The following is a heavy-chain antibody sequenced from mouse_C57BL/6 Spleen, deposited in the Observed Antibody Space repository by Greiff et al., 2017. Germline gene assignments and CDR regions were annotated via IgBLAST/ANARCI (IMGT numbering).Heavy chain of an antibody. J-gene: IGHJ2*01. CDR3: ARSLSTMVTH. D-gene: IGHD2-2*01. CDR2: IDPEDGET. CDR1: GFNITDYY. Sequence: EVQLQQSGAELVKPGASVKLSCTASGFNITDYYMHWVKQRTEQGLEWIGRIDPEDGETKYAPKFQGKATIPAATSSNTAYLQLSILTSEDPAVYYCARSLSTMVTHWGQGTTLTVSS. V-gene: IGHV14-2*01.